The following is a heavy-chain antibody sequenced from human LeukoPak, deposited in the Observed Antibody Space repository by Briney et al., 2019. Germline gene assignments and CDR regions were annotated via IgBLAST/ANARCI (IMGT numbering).Heavy chain of an antibody. CDR3: ARENTESKGFDY. D-gene: IGHD2-8*02. V-gene: IGHV3-9*01. CDR2: ISWNSGSI. CDR1: GFTFDDYA. Sequence: GGSLRLSCAASGFTFDDYAMHWVRQVPGKGLEWVSGISWNSGSIAYADSVKGRFTISRDNAKNSLYLQMNSLRAEDTAVYYCARENTESKGFDYWGQGTLVTVSS. J-gene: IGHJ4*02.